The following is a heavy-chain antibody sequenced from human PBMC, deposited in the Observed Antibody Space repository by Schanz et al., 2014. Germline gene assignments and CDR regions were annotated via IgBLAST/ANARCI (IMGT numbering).Heavy chain of an antibody. Sequence: VQLVESGGGLIQPGGSLRLSCAASGYTVSSNYMSWVRQAPGKGLEWVAVVRYDGRNKNFVESVKGRFTISRDNSNNTVYLQMNTLRAEDTAVYYCAREDCSATSCYFRYWGQGTLVNVSS. J-gene: IGHJ4*02. CDR2: VRYDGRNK. CDR3: AREDCSATSCYFRY. CDR1: GYTVSSNY. D-gene: IGHD2-21*01. V-gene: IGHV3-33*08.